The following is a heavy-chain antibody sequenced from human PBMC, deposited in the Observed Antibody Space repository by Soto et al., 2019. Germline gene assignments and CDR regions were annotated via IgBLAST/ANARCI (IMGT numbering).Heavy chain of an antibody. Sequence: SETLSLTCAVSGGSISSGGYSWSWIRQPPGKGLEWIGYIYYSGSTNYNPSLKSRVTISVDTSKNQFSLKLSSVTAADTAVYYCARVIRSIAAAKYGMDVWGQGTTVTVSS. CDR1: GGSISSGGYS. V-gene: IGHV4-61*08. CDR3: ARVIRSIAAAKYGMDV. D-gene: IGHD6-13*01. J-gene: IGHJ6*02. CDR2: IYYSGST.